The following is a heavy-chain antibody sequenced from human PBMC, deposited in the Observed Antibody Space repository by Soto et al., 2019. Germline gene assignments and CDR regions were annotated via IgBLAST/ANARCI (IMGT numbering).Heavy chain of an antibody. CDR2: IIPIFGTA. V-gene: IGHV1-69*13. J-gene: IGHJ5*02. CDR1: GGTFSSYA. CDR3: ATVLNFWSGHLDNWFDP. Sequence: SVKVSCKASGGTFSSYAVSWVRQAPGQGLEWMGGIIPIFGTANYAQKFQGRVTITADESTSTAYMELSSLRSEDTAVYYCATVLNFWSGHLDNWFDPWGQGTLVTVSS. D-gene: IGHD3-3*01.